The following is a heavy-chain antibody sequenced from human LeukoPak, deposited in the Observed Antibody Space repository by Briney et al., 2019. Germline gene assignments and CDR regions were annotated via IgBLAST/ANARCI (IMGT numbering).Heavy chain of an antibody. CDR3: ARLPGYCTGGSCYFDY. CDR2: IYPGDSDT. J-gene: IGHJ4*02. Sequence: GESLKISCKGSGYXFTNYWIGWVRQMPGKGLEWMGIIYPGDSDTRYSPSFQGQVTFSADKSISTTYLQWSSLKASDTAMYYCARLPGYCTGGSCYFDYWGQGTLVTVSS. D-gene: IGHD2-15*01. V-gene: IGHV5-51*01. CDR1: GYXFTNYW.